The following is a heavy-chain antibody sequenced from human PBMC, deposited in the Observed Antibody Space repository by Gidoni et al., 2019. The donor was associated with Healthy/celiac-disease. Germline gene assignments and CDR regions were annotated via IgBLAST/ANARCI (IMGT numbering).Heavy chain of an antibody. CDR2: IYYSGST. V-gene: IGHV4-59*01. CDR1: GGSIRSYY. Sequence: QVQLQESGPGLVKPSETLSRTCTVSGGSIRSYYWSWIRQPPGKGLEWIGYIYYSGSTNYHPSLKSRVTISVDTSKNQFSLKLSSVTAADTAVYYCARSVRAEMLYGYDSSGYYFPDAFDIWGQGTMVTVSS. CDR3: ARSVRAEMLYGYDSSGYYFPDAFDI. D-gene: IGHD3-22*01. J-gene: IGHJ3*02.